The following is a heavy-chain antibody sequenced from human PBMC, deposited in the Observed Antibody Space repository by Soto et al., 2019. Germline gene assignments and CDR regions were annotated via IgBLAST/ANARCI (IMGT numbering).Heavy chain of an antibody. CDR2: INSDGSST. Sequence: EVPLVESGGGLVQPGGSLRLSCAASGFTFSSYWMHWVRQAPGKGLVWVSRINSDGSSTSYADSVKGRFTISRDNAKNTLYLQMNSLRAEDTAVYYCARVDEDILTGYGYYYYYGMDVWGQGTTVTVSS. V-gene: IGHV3-74*01. D-gene: IGHD3-9*01. CDR1: GFTFSSYW. J-gene: IGHJ6*02. CDR3: ARVDEDILTGYGYYYYYGMDV.